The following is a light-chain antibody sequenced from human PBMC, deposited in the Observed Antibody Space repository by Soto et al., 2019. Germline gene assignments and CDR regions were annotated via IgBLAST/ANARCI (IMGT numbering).Light chain of an antibody. CDR1: NIGSKS. V-gene: IGLV3-21*02. CDR2: DDI. Sequence: SYELTQPPSVSVAPGQTARITWGGNNIGSKSVHWYQQKPGQAPVLVVYDDIDRPSGIPERFSGSNAGNTATLTISRVEAGDEADYYCQVWDSSTDHPVVFGGGTQLTVL. J-gene: IGLJ2*01. CDR3: QVWDSSTDHPVV.